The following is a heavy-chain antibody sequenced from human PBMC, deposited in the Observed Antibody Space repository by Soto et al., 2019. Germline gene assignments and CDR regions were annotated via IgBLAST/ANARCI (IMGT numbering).Heavy chain of an antibody. Sequence: ASVKVSCEVSGYTLTELSMHWVRQAPGKGLEWMGGFDPEDGETIYAQKFQGRVTMTEDTSTDTAYMELSSLRSEDTAVYYCATAWVRFGELLQSPFAYWGQGTLVTVS. D-gene: IGHD3-10*01. CDR3: ATAWVRFGELLQSPFAY. CDR1: GYTLTELS. V-gene: IGHV1-24*01. CDR2: FDPEDGET. J-gene: IGHJ4*02.